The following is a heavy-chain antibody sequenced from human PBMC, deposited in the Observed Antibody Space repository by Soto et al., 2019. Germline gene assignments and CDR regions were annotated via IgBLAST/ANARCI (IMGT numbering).Heavy chain of an antibody. Sequence: PGGSLRLSCAASGFNFSDYYMTWIRQAPGKGLEWISYISSSSRDTEYADSVKGRFLISRDNAKRSLYLQMNSLRVEDTAVYYCARWLEVLTTSDSWGQGTLVTVPQ. J-gene: IGHJ4*02. CDR3: ARWLEVLTTSDS. CDR2: ISSSSRDT. D-gene: IGHD4-17*01. CDR1: GFNFSDYY. V-gene: IGHV3-11*06.